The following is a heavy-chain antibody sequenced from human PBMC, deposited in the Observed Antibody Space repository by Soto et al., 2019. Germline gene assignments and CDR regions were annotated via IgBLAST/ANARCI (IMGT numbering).Heavy chain of an antibody. CDR2: INPSGGST. CDR1: GYTFTSYY. J-gene: IGHJ4*02. CDR3: XXXXXXXSYYFDY. D-gene: IGHD6-6*01. Sequence: QVQLVQSGAEVKKPGASVKVSCKASGYTFTSYYMHWXXXXXGXXLEWMGIINPSGGSTSYAQKFQGRVTMXRDXXTXXXXXXXXXXXXXXTXXXXXXXXXXXXSYYFDYWGQGTLVTVSS. V-gene: IGHV1-46*01.